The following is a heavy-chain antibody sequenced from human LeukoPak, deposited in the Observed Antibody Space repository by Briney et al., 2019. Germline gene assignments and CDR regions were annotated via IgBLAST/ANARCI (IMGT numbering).Heavy chain of an antibody. J-gene: IGHJ4*02. D-gene: IGHD1-26*01. V-gene: IGHV3-13*01. CDR2: IGTGGDT. CDR1: GFTFSAHA. Sequence: GGSLRLSCAASGFTFSAHAMHWVRQPTGKGLEWVSAIGTGGDTFYPGSVKDRFTISRENVKNSLYLQMNSLRAEDTAVYYCARQMTPHGNFDYWGQGTLVTVSS. CDR3: ARQMTPHGNFDY.